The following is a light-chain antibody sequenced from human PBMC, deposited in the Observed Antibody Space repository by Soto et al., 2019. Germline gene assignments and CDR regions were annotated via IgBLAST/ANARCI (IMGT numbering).Light chain of an antibody. CDR3: QQYHNWPIT. Sequence: EIVLTQSPGTLSLSPGERATLSCLASQSVSSSSLAWFQQKPGQAPRILMYDASTRATGISARFSGSGSGTEFTLTISSLQSEDFAVYYCQQYHNWPITFGQGTRLEI. J-gene: IGKJ5*01. CDR2: DAS. V-gene: IGKV3-15*01. CDR1: QSVSSS.